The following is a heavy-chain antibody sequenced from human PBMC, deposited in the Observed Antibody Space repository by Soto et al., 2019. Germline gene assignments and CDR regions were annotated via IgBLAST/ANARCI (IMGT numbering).Heavy chain of an antibody. J-gene: IGHJ4*02. CDR2: IIPVLGVA. CDR3: AKSIGAAAGPWAN. Sequence: GASVKVSCKASGGTLNSYTINWVRQAPGHGPEWLGRIIPVLGVANYAQTFQGRVTITADKSTSTVYMDLTSLRSEEPGVYCLAKSIGAAAGPWANWGPGTRVTVSS. V-gene: IGHV1-69*02. CDR1: GGTLNSYT. D-gene: IGHD6-13*01.